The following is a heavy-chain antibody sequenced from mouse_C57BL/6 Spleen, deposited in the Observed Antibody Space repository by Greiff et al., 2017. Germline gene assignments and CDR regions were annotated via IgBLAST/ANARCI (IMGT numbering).Heavy chain of an antibody. D-gene: IGHD1-1*01. J-gene: IGHJ2*01. CDR3: ARAFITTVVAGFDY. Sequence: QVQLQQSGAELVKPGASVKISCKASGYAFSSYWMNWVKQRPGKGLEWIGQLYPGDGDTNYNGKFKGKATITADKSSSTAYMQLSSLTSEDSAFYFCARAFITTVVAGFDYWGQGTTLTVSS. V-gene: IGHV1-80*01. CDR2: LYPGDGDT. CDR1: GYAFSSYW.